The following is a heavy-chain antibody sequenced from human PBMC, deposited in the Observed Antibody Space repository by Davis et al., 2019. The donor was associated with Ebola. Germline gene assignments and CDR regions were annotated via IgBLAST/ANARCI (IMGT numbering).Heavy chain of an antibody. CDR1: GFTFSSYS. CDR2: ISSSSSTI. CDR3: TTTTVTTDY. J-gene: IGHJ4*02. Sequence: GESLKISCAASGFTFSSYSMNWVRQAPGKGLEWVSYISSSSSTIYYADSVKGRFTISRDNAKNSLYLQMNSLKTEDTAVYYCTTTTVTTDYWGQGTLVTVSS. D-gene: IGHD4-17*01. V-gene: IGHV3-48*01.